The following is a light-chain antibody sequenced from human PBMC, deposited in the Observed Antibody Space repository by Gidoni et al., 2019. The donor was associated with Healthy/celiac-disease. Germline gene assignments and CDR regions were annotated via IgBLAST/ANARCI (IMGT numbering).Light chain of an antibody. CDR3: QSYDSSLSGPNVV. CDR1: SSNLGAGYD. CDR2: GNS. Sequence: QSVLTQPPSVSAAPGQRVTLYGTGSSSNLGAGYDVHWYQQHPGTAPKLLIYGNSNRPAGVPDRFSGSKSGTSASLASTGLQAEDEADYYCQSYDSSLSGPNVVFGGGTKLTVL. V-gene: IGLV1-40*01. J-gene: IGLJ2*01.